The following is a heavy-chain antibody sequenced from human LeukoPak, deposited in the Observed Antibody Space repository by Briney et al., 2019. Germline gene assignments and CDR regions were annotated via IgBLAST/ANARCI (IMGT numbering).Heavy chain of an antibody. CDR1: GFTFSSYG. CDR2: ISSSSSTI. D-gene: IGHD3-9*01. Sequence: GRSLRLSCAASGFTFSSYGMHWVRQAPGKGLEWVSYISSSSSTIYYADSVKGRFTISRDNAKNSLYLQMNSLRAEDTAVYYCARSIILTGYFNDYWGQGTLVTVSS. CDR3: ARSIILTGYFNDY. J-gene: IGHJ4*02. V-gene: IGHV3-48*01.